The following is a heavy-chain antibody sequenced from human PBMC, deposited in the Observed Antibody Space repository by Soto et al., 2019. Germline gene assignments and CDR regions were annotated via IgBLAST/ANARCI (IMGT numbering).Heavy chain of an antibody. CDR1: GGSISSYY. CDR3: ARGETGTTFDY. J-gene: IGHJ4*02. CDR2: IYYSGST. Sequence: QVQLQESGPGLVKPSETLSLTCTVSGGSISSYYWSWIRQPPGKGLEWIGYIYYSGSTNYNPSLKSRVTISVDTSKNQFSLKLSPVTAADTAVYYCARGETGTTFDYWGQGTLVTVSS. V-gene: IGHV4-59*01. D-gene: IGHD1-1*01.